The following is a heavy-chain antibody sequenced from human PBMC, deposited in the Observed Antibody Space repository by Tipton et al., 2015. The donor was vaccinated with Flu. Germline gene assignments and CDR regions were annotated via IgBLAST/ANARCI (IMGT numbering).Heavy chain of an antibody. CDR1: GFTFSSYS. J-gene: IGHJ4*02. D-gene: IGHD3-10*01. CDR2: INEDGGEI. V-gene: IGHV3-7*01. CDR3: ARWRSGLGFGLFDS. Sequence: AASGFTFSSYSMSWVRQAPGTGLEWVANINEDGGEIYYVDSVRGRFTISRDNARKSLYLQMNSLRAEDTAVYYCARWRSGLGFGLFDSWGQGTLVTVSS.